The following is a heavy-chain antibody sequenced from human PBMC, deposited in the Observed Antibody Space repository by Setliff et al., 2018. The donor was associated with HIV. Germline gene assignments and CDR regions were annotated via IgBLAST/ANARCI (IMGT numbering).Heavy chain of an antibody. CDR1: GFNIEEYA. D-gene: IGHD6-13*01. CDR3: AKGTKITTALYLAY. Sequence: GGSLRLSCVGSGFNIEEYAMAWVRQVPGKGLEWVSSISWNSVKIDYADFVKGRFTISRDNAKDTVFLQMDSLRAEDTAIYYCAKGTKITTALYLAYWGQGTLVTVSS. V-gene: IGHV3-9*01. CDR2: ISWNSVKI. J-gene: IGHJ1*01.